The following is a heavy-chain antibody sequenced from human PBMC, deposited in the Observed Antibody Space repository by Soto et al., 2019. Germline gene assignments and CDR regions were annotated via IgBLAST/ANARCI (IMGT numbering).Heavy chain of an antibody. CDR1: GGSISRIDYF. CDR3: ARVMAAMQNWLDP. Sequence: PWETLSLTGSVSGGSISRIDYFWSWIRQPPGKGLEWIGFIYHTGTTYYNPSLRSRVTISIDTSTSQFSMKLNSVTAADTAVYYCARVMAAMQNWLDPWGQGTLVTV. V-gene: IGHV4-30-4*01. J-gene: IGHJ5*02. D-gene: IGHD2-2*01. CDR2: IYHTGTT.